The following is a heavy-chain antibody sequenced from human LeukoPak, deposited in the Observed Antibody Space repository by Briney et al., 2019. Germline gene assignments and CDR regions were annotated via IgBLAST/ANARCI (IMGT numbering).Heavy chain of an antibody. CDR1: GGTFTNYP. J-gene: IGHJ5*02. V-gene: IGHV1-69*04. CDR2: IIPILNIA. Sequence: ASVKVSCKVSGGTFTNYPINWVRQAPGQGLEWMGRIIPILNIANYTQKFQGRVTMTADKSTTTAHMELASLRSEDTAVYYCAREINNWFDPWGQGILVTVSS. CDR3: AREINNWFDP.